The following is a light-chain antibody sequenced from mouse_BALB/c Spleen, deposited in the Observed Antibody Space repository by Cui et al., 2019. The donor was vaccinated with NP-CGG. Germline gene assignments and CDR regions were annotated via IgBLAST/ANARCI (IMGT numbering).Light chain of an antibody. CDR1: TGAVTTRNY. V-gene: IGLV1*01. CDR2: GTN. Sequence: QPVVTQESAPPTSPGETVTFTCRSSTGAVTTRNYANWVQEKPDHLFTGLIGGTNNRAPGVPARFSGSLIGDKAALTITGAQTEDEAIYFCALWYTNHWVFGGGTKLTVL. J-gene: IGLJ1*01. CDR3: ALWYTNHWV.